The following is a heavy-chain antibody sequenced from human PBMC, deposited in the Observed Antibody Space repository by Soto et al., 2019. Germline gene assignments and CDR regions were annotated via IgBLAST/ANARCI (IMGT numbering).Heavy chain of an antibody. Sequence: GGSLRLSCAASGFTFSSYWMHWVRQAPGKGLVWVSRINSDGSSTTYADSVKGRFTISRDNAKNTLYLQMNSLRVEDTALYYCVRDHHWAFDYWAPGTLVTVSS. CDR2: INSDGSST. CDR1: GFTFSSYW. V-gene: IGHV3-74*01. D-gene: IGHD7-27*01. CDR3: VRDHHWAFDY. J-gene: IGHJ4*02.